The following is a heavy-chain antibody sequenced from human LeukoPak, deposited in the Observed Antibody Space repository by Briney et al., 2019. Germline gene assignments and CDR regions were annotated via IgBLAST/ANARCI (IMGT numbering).Heavy chain of an antibody. CDR1: GFTFSGYW. J-gene: IGHJ4*02. V-gene: IGHV3-74*01. CDR3: TKDLTGELDF. D-gene: IGHD7-27*01. CDR2: LNPDGSYT. Sequence: GGSLRLSCVASGFTFSGYWMHWVRQAPGKGLVWVSRLNPDGSYTTYADSVKGRFTISRDNAKNTLYLQMNSLRAEDTALYYCTKDLTGELDFWGQGILVTVSS.